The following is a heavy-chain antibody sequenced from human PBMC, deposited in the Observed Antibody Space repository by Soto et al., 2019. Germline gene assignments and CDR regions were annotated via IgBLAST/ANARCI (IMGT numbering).Heavy chain of an antibody. J-gene: IGHJ6*02. CDR3: ARDGRRGYCSSTSCYPLGGDGLDYYGMDV. D-gene: IGHD2-2*01. Sequence: PSETLSLTCTVSGGSISSGGYYWSWIRQHPGKGLEGIGYIYYSGSTYYNPSLKSRVTISVDTSKNQFSLKLSSVTAADTAVYYCARDGRRGYCSSTSCYPLGGDGLDYYGMDVWGQGTTVTVSS. CDR2: IYYSGST. V-gene: IGHV4-31*03. CDR1: GGSISSGGYY.